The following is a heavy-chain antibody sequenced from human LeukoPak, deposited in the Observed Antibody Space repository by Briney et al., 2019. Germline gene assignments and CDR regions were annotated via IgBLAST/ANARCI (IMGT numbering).Heavy chain of an antibody. D-gene: IGHD2-8*01. CDR2: ISSNSKYT. V-gene: IGHV3-11*05. CDR1: GFMFSDYF. Sequence: PGGSLRLSCAASGFMFSDYFMSWIRQAPGKELEWISYISSNSKYTKYADSVKGRFTTSRDNAQKSLYLQMNSLRAEDTAVYYCARDNGNKYYFDYWGRGTLVTVSS. CDR3: ARDNGNKYYFDY. J-gene: IGHJ4*02.